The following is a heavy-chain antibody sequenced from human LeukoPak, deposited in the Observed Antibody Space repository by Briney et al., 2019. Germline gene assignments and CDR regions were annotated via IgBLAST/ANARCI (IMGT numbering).Heavy chain of an antibody. CDR1: GFTFSSYG. J-gene: IGHJ6*03. CDR3: ARDGNSYYDSYMDV. CDR2: TSDSDNST. V-gene: IGHV3-23*01. Sequence: GGSLRLSCAASGFTFSSYGMNWVRQAPGKGLEWVSGTSDSDNSTFYAESVKGRFTISRDNSKNTLCLQMNSLRAEDTAVYYCARDGNSYYDSYMDVWGKGTTVTISS. D-gene: IGHD1-26*01.